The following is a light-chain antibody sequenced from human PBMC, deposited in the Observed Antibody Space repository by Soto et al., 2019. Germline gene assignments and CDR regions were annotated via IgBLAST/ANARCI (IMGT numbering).Light chain of an antibody. Sequence: QPVLTQPPSVPGTPGQRVTISCSGSSSNIGSNTVNWYQQLPGTTPKLVMYSNTRRPSGVPDRFSASKSGTSVSLVISGLQSDDEAEYYCAAWDDSLNGMVFGGGTKLTVL. V-gene: IGLV1-44*01. CDR1: SSNIGSNT. J-gene: IGLJ2*01. CDR3: AAWDDSLNGMV. CDR2: SNT.